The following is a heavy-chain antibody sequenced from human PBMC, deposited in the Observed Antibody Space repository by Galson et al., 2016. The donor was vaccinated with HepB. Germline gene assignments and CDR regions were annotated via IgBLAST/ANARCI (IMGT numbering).Heavy chain of an antibody. Sequence: SLRLSCAASGFTFRRYAMHWVRQAPGKGLEWLAVIWYDGSNKYYADSVKGRFTISRDNSNNTLFLQMNNLRAEDTAVYYCARDLGEIVMYYFDYWGQGALVTVSS. CDR2: IWYDGSNK. D-gene: IGHD3-16*01. CDR3: ARDLGEIVMYYFDY. V-gene: IGHV3-33*08. CDR1: GFTFRRYA. J-gene: IGHJ4*02.